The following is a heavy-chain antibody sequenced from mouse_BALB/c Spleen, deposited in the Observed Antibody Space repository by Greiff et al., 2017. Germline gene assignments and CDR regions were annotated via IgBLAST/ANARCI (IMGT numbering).Heavy chain of an antibody. CDR3: ARSGYGSSSYYAMDY. CDR1: GFNIKDTY. Sequence: EVQLQESGAELVKPGASVKLSCTASGFNIKDTYMHWVKQRPEQGLEWIGRIDPANGNTKYDPKFQGKATITADTSSNTAYLQLSSLTSEDTAVYYCARSGYGSSSYYAMDYWGQGTSVTVSS. J-gene: IGHJ4*01. V-gene: IGHV14-3*02. D-gene: IGHD1-1*01. CDR2: IDPANGNT.